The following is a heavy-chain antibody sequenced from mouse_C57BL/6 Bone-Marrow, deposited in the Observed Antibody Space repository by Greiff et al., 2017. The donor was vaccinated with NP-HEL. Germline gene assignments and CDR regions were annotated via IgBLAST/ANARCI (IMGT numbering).Heavy chain of an antibody. CDR2: INPNNGGT. V-gene: IGHV1-26*01. J-gene: IGHJ1*03. CDR3: ARGWLLPWYFEV. D-gene: IGHD2-3*01. Sequence: EVQLQQSGPELVKPGASVKISCKASGYTFTDYYMNWVKQSHGKSLEWIGDINPNNGGTSYNQKFKGKATLTVDQSSSTAYMELRSLTSEDSAVYYCARGWLLPWYFEVWGTGTTVTVSS. CDR1: GYTFTDYY.